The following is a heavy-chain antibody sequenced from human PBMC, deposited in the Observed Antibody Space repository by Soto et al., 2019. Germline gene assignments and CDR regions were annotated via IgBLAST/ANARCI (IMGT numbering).Heavy chain of an antibody. J-gene: IGHJ5*02. D-gene: IGHD3-10*01. CDR2: ACYVGTI. V-gene: IGHV4-39*01. Sequence: QLHLQESGPGRVKPSETLSLTCSVSGGSISTSGSYWGWVRQAPEKGLEWIGSACYVGTINYNPSLKRRVAISVDTSKNQFSLKLTSVTAADTAVYYCARLPLVRGVPAWGQGTLVTVSS. CDR3: ARLPLVRGVPA. CDR1: GGSISTSGSY.